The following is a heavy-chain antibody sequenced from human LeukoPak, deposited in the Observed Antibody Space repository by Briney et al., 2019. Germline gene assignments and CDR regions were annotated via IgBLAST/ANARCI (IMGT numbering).Heavy chain of an antibody. CDR2: INPSGGST. CDR1: GYTFTDYY. V-gene: IGHV1-46*01. CDR3: ARDSVVSGYDSYGMDV. Sequence: ASVKLSCKASGYTFTDYYMHWVRQAPGQGLEWMGIINPSGGSTSYAQKFQGRVTMTRDTSTSTVYMELSSLRSEDTAVYYCARDSVVSGYDSYGMDVWGQGTTVTVSS. J-gene: IGHJ6*02. D-gene: IGHD5-12*01.